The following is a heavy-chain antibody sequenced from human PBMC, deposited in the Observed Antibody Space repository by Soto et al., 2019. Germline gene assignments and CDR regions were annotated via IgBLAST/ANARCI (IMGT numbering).Heavy chain of an antibody. Sequence: EVQLLESGGGLVQPGGSLRLSCAASGFTFSSYAMSWVRQAPGKGLEWVSAISGSGGSTYYADSVKGRFTISRDNSKNKLYLQMNSLRAEDTAVYYCAKSTWIQLMGECYFDYWGQGTLVTVSS. V-gene: IGHV3-23*01. CDR3: AKSTWIQLMGECYFDY. CDR2: ISGSGGST. J-gene: IGHJ4*02. D-gene: IGHD5-18*01. CDR1: GFTFSSYA.